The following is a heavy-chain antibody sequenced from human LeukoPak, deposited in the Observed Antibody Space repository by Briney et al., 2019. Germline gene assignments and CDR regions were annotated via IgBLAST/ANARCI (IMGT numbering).Heavy chain of an antibody. CDR3: ARDDSGLDY. CDR2: TRNKANSYTT. J-gene: IGHJ4*02. V-gene: IGHV3-72*01. CDR1: GFTFSNHY. Sequence: GGSLRLSCAASGFTFSNHYMDWVRQAPGKGLEWVGRTRNKANSYTTGYAASVKGRFTISRDDSKNSLYLQMNSLKTEDTAVYYCARDDSGLDYWGQGTLVTVSS. D-gene: IGHD6-19*01.